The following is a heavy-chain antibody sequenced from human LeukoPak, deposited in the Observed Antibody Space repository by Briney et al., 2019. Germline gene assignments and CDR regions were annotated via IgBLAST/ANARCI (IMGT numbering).Heavy chain of an antibody. V-gene: IGHV3-21*01. CDR2: ISSSSSYI. Sequence: SCKASGYSFSSYDINWVRQAPGKGLEWVSSISSSSSYIYYTDSVKGRFTISRDNAKNSLYLQMNSLRAEDTAVYYCARSDDAGTWYYWGQGTLVTVSS. CDR3: ARSDDAGTWYY. D-gene: IGHD6-13*01. J-gene: IGHJ4*02. CDR1: GYSFSSYD.